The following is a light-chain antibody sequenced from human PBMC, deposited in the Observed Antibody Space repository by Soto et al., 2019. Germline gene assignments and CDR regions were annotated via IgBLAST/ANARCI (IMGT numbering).Light chain of an antibody. CDR2: STD. Sequence: QAVVTQEPSLTVSPGGTVTLTCASSTGTVTSGHYPNWLQQKPGQAPRALIYSTDTRHSGTPARFSGSLLGGKAALTLSGVQPEDEADYYCLLYYGGAVVFGGGTQLTVL. J-gene: IGLJ2*01. CDR1: TGTVTSGHY. V-gene: IGLV7-43*01. CDR3: LLYYGGAVV.